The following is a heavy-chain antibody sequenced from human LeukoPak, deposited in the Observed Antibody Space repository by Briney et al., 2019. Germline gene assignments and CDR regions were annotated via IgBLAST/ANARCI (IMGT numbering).Heavy chain of an antibody. CDR2: IGGSGGST. CDR1: GFTFSSYA. V-gene: IGHV3-23*01. D-gene: IGHD4-11*01. CDR3: AKNPETERPTVTFDS. Sequence: PAGSLTLSCAASGFTFSSYAMSWVRQAPGKGLEWVSAIGGSGGSTYYADSVKGRFTISRDNSKNTLYLQMHSSMTTDTSVYYCAKNPETERPTVTFDSWGQGTLVT. J-gene: IGHJ4*02.